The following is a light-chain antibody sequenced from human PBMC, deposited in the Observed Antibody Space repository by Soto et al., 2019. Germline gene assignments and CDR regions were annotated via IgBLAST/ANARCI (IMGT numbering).Light chain of an antibody. CDR3: CSHAGSYTYV. V-gene: IGLV2-11*01. Sequence: QSALTQPRSVSGSPGQSVTISCTGTSSDVGGYNYVSWYQQHPGKAPKNMIYDVSKRPSGVPDRFSGSKSGNTASLTISGLQAEDEADYYCCSHAGSYTYVFGTGTKVTVL. CDR1: SSDVGGYNY. J-gene: IGLJ1*01. CDR2: DVS.